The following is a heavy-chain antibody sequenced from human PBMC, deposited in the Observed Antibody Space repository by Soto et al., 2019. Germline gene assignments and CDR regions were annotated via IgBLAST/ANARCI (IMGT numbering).Heavy chain of an antibody. CDR1: GGTFSSYA. V-gene: IGHV1-69*01. CDR2: IIPIFGTA. Sequence: QVQLVQSGAEVKKPGSSVKVSCKASGGTFSSYAISWVRQAPGQGLEWMGGIIPIFGTANYAQKFQGRVTITADESTSTADRELSSLSAEEAAVYYWAGLALGSSGYYYGFWCQGALGTVSS. CDR3: AGLALGSSGYYYGF. J-gene: IGHJ4*02. D-gene: IGHD3-22*01.